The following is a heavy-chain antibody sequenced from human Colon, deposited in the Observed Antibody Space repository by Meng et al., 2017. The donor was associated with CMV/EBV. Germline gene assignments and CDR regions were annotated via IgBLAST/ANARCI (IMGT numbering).Heavy chain of an antibody. J-gene: IGHJ5*02. CDR2: INPSGGST. Sequence: ASVKVSCKASGYTFTSYYMHWVRQAPGQGLEWMGIINPSGGSTSYAQKFQGRVTMTRDTSTSTVYMELSSLRSDDTAVYYCARASTRLPNSNWFDPWGQGTLVTVSS. CDR1: GYTFTSYY. V-gene: IGHV1-46*01. CDR3: ARASTRLPNSNWFDP. D-gene: IGHD5-18*01.